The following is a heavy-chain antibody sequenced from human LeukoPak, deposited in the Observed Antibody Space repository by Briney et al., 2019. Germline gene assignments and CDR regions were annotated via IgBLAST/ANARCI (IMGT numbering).Heavy chain of an antibody. V-gene: IGHV1-69*02. J-gene: IGHJ4*02. D-gene: IGHD2-2*01. CDR2: IIPILGIA. CDR1: GDTFSSYT. CDR3: AVEKTRRKTSFAC. Sequence: GASVRVSCKASGDTFSSYTISWVRQAPGQGREGMGRIIPILGIANYAQKLQGRVTITADKSTSTAYMELSSMRSQYTTVQNIAVEKTRRKTSFACWRQGTPLSASS.